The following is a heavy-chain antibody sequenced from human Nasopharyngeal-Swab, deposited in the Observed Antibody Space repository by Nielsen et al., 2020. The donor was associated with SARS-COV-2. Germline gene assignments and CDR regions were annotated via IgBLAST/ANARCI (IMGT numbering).Heavy chain of an antibody. J-gene: IGHJ4*02. Sequence: GSLRLSCAASGFTFRTYVMTWVRQAPGKGLEWVSVISSSGDRTYYADSVKGRFTTSRDNPKNTLYLQMNSLRAEDTAVYYCAKRIQDFYCFDYWGQGTLVTVSS. CDR1: GFTFRTYV. CDR2: ISSSGDRT. D-gene: IGHD2-21*02. CDR3: AKRIQDFYCFDY. V-gene: IGHV3-23*01.